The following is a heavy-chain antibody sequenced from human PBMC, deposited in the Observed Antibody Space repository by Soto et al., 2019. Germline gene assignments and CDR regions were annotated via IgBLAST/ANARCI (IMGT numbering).Heavy chain of an antibody. Sequence: GGSLRLSCAASGFTVSSNYMSWVRQAPGKGLEWVSVIYSGGSTYYADSVKGRFTISRDNSKNTLYLQMNSLRAEDTAVYYCATRSTSDRSFNWDAQGSFDYWGQGTLVTVSS. J-gene: IGHJ4*02. CDR2: IYSGGST. CDR3: ATRSTSDRSFNWDAQGSFDY. V-gene: IGHV3-53*01. D-gene: IGHD1-20*01. CDR1: GFTVSSNY.